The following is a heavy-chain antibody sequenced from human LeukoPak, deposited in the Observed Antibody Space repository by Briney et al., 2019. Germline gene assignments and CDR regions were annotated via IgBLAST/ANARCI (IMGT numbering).Heavy chain of an antibody. CDR2: ISGSGGST. CDR3: AKSRHLGLYYYDSSGYYPFDY. J-gene: IGHJ4*02. D-gene: IGHD3-22*01. CDR1: GFTFSSYA. Sequence: GGSLRLSCAASGFTFSSYAMSWVRQAPGKGLEWVSAISGSGGSTYYADSVKGRFTISRDNSKNTLYLQMNSLRAEDTAVYYCAKSRHLGLYYYDSSGYYPFDYWGQGTLVTVSS. V-gene: IGHV3-23*01.